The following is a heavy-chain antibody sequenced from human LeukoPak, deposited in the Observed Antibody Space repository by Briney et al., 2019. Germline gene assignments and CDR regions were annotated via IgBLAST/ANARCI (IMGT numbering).Heavy chain of an antibody. Sequence: ASVKVSCKASGYTFTSYCMHWVRQAPGQGLEWMGIINPSGGSTSYAQKFQGRVTMTRDTSTSTVYMELSSLRSEDTAVYYCARVARQGGWYAHLLFYWGQGTLVTVSS. CDR3: ARVARQGGWYAHLLFY. V-gene: IGHV1-46*01. J-gene: IGHJ4*02. CDR1: GYTFTSYC. CDR2: INPSGGST. D-gene: IGHD6-19*01.